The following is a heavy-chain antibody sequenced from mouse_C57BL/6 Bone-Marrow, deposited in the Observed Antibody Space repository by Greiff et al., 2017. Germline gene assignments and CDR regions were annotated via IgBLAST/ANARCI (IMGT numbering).Heavy chain of an antibody. CDR1: GFSFNTYA. CDR3: VRHGDAGFDY. V-gene: IGHV10-1*01. CDR2: IRSKSNNYAT. J-gene: IGHJ2*01. Sequence: EVQLVESGGGLVQPKGSLKLSCAASGFSFNTYAMNWVRQAPGKGLEWVARIRSKSNNYATYYADSVKDRFTISRDDSESMLYLQMNNLKTEDTAMYYCVRHGDAGFDYWGQGTTLTVSS. D-gene: IGHD2-13*01.